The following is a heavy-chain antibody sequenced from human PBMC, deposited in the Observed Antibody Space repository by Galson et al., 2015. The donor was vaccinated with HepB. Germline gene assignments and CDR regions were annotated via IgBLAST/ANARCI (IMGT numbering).Heavy chain of an antibody. Sequence: QVQLQEPGPGLAKPSQTLSLTCTVSGGSISSSSYYWGWIRQPPGKGLEWIGSIYYSGSTYYNPSLKSRVTISVDTSKNQFSLKLSSVTAADTAVYYCARSPAVRWEAAGDWGGFDPWGQGTLVTVSS. CDR1: GGSISSSSYY. J-gene: IGHJ5*02. V-gene: IGHV4-39*01. CDR3: ARSPAVRWEAAGDWGGFDP. D-gene: IGHD6-13*01. CDR2: IYYSGST.